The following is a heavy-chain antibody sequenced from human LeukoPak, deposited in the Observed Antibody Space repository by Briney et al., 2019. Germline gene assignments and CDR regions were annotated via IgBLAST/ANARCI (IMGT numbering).Heavy chain of an antibody. D-gene: IGHD3-22*01. V-gene: IGHV3-66*01. CDR3: ARDISSGYYDAFDI. CDR2: IYSGGST. Sequence: PSETLSLTCTVSGGSISNYYWSWVRQAPGKGLEWVSIIYSGGSTYYAASVKGRFTISRDNSKNTLYLQMNSLRAEDTAVYYCARDISSGYYDAFDIWGPGTMVTVSS. J-gene: IGHJ3*02. CDR1: GGSISNYY.